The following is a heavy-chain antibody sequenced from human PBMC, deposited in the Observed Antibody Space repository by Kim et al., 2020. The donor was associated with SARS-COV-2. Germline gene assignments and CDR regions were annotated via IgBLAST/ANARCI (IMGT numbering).Heavy chain of an antibody. Sequence: KGRFTTSRDNAKNSLYLQMNSLRAEDTAVYYCARDPSITMVRGVMRWFDPWGQGTLVTVSS. J-gene: IGHJ5*02. V-gene: IGHV3-11*06. CDR3: ARDPSITMVRGVMRWFDP. D-gene: IGHD3-10*01.